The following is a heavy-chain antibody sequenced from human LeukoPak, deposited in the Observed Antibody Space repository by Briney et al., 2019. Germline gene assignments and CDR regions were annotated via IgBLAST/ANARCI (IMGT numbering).Heavy chain of an antibody. V-gene: IGHV4-31*03. Sequence: SETPSLTCTVSGDSISSGGYFWNWIRQHPVKGLEWIGNIYNSGSTDYNPSLISRLTISLDTSKNQSSLRLSSVTAADTAVYYCARGVEFGDYVDYWGQGTLVTVSS. CDR3: ARGVEFGDYVDY. CDR1: GDSISSGGYF. D-gene: IGHD3-10*01. J-gene: IGHJ4*02. CDR2: IYNSGST.